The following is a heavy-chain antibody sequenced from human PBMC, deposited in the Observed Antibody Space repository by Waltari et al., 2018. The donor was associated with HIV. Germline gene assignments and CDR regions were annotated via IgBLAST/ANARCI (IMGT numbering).Heavy chain of an antibody. V-gene: IGHV1-2*02. D-gene: IGHD6-19*01. CDR2: INPNSGGT. CDR3: ARDQGGIAVAGTPGDY. CDR1: GYPFPGYY. Sequence: QVQLVQSGAEVKKPGASVKVSCKASGYPFPGYYMHWVRTAPGQGLEWMGWINPNSGGTNYAQKFQGRVTMTRDTSISTAYMELSRLRSDDTAVYYCARDQGGIAVAGTPGDYWGQGTLVTVSS. J-gene: IGHJ4*02.